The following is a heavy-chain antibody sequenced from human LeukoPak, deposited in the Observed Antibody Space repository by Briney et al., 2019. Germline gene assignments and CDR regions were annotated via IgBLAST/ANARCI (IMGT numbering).Heavy chain of an antibody. CDR3: ARDFSYDFWSGYYDY. CDR2: ISAYNGNT. Sequence: ASVKVSCKASGYTFTSYGISWVRQAPGQGLEWMGWISAYNGNTNYAQKLQGRVTMTTDTSTSTAYMELRSLRSDDTAVYYRARDFSYDFWSGYYDYWGQGTLVTVSS. V-gene: IGHV1-18*01. J-gene: IGHJ4*02. CDR1: GYTFTSYG. D-gene: IGHD3-3*01.